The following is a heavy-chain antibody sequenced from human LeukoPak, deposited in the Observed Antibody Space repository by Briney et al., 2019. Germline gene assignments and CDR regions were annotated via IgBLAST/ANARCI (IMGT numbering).Heavy chain of an antibody. CDR2: ISASGSRT. D-gene: IGHD3-16*01. V-gene: IGHV3-23*01. Sequence: GGSLRLSCAASGFTFSSNAMAWVRQAQGKGLEWVSSISASGSRTYYADSVKGRFTISRDNSKKMIYLQMNSLRVEDTAVYYCAKGKVNHDGAFDIWGLGTMVIVS. CDR3: AKGKVNHDGAFDI. J-gene: IGHJ3*02. CDR1: GFTFSSNA.